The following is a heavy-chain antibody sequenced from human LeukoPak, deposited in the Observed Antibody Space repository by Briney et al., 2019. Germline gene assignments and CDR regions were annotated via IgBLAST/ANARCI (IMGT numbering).Heavy chain of an antibody. CDR1: GYTFTSYD. Sequence: GASVKVSCKASGYTFTSYDINWVRQATGQGLEWMGWMNPNSGNTGYAQKFQGRVTMTRNTSISTAYMELSSLRSEDTAVYYCARVGRYWSSTSCHGPWFDPWGQGTLVTVSS. D-gene: IGHD2-2*01. V-gene: IGHV1-8*01. J-gene: IGHJ5*02. CDR2: MNPNSGNT. CDR3: ARVGRYWSSTSCHGPWFDP.